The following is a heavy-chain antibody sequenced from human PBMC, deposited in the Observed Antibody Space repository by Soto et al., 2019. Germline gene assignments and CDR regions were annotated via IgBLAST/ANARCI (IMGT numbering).Heavy chain of an antibody. Sequence: PGGSLRLSCAASGFTFNTYGMHWVRQAPGKGLEWVAVISYDGSEKYYVDSVKGRFTISKDNSKNTLYLQMNSLRPEDTAVDYCAKSPNFYCSSPNCYKYYFDHWGQGTRVTVSS. CDR1: GFTFNTYG. D-gene: IGHD2-2*02. CDR3: AKSPNFYCSSPNCYKYYFDH. V-gene: IGHV3-30*18. CDR2: ISYDGSEK. J-gene: IGHJ4*02.